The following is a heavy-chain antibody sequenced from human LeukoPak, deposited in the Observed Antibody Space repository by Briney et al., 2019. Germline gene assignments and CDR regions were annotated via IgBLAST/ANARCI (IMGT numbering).Heavy chain of an antibody. CDR1: GFTFSSYA. D-gene: IGHD2-15*01. J-gene: IGHJ4*02. CDR2: ISGSGGSL. Sequence: GGSLRLSCAASGFTFSSYAMSWVRQAPGKGLEWVSAISGSGGSLYYADSVKGRFTISRDNSKNTLYLQMNSLRAEDTAVYYCAKDPIVVVVAATPRWGQGTLVTVSS. CDR3: AKDPIVVVVAATPR. V-gene: IGHV3-23*01.